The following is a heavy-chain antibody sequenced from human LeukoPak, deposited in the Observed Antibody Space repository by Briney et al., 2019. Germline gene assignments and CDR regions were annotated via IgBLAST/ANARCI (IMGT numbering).Heavy chain of an antibody. V-gene: IGHV4-59*01. Sequence: SETLSLTCTVSGGSIRSYYWSWIRQPPGKGLEWIGYIYYSRSTNYNPSLKSRVSISVDTSKNQFSLKLSSVTAADTAVYYCARTGSTVTMLYPFDHWGQGTLVTVSS. CDR3: ARTGSTVTMLYPFDH. J-gene: IGHJ4*02. CDR2: IYYSRST. D-gene: IGHD4-17*01. CDR1: GGSIRSYY.